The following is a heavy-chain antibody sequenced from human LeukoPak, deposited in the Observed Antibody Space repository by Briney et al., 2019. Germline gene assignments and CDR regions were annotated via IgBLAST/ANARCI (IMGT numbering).Heavy chain of an antibody. D-gene: IGHD6-13*01. Sequence: SETLSLTCTVSGGSISGYYWSWIRQPARQGLEWIGRIYSNGDTRYNPSLKSRVTMSVDTSKNQLSLKLGPVTAADTAVYYCARAAAAAGGQYFDYWGQGTLVTVSS. J-gene: IGHJ4*02. V-gene: IGHV4-4*07. CDR2: IYSNGDT. CDR3: ARAAAAAGGQYFDY. CDR1: GGSISGYY.